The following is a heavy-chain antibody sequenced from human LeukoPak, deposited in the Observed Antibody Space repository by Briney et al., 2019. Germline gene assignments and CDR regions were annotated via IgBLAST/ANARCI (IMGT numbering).Heavy chain of an antibody. J-gene: IGHJ6*03. V-gene: IGHV1-18*01. CDR3: ARDGLVVPAAKNYYYYYMDV. CDR2: ISAYNGNT. CDR1: GYTFTSYG. Sequence: GASVEVSCKASGYTFTSYGISWVRQAPGQGLEWMGWISAYNGNTNYAQKLQGRVTMTTDTSTSTAYMELRSLRSDDTAVYYCARDGLVVPAAKNYYYYYMDVWGKGTTVTVSS. D-gene: IGHD2-2*01.